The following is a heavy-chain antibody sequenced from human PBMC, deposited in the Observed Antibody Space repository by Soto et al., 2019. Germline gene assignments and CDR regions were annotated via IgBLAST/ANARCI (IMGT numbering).Heavy chain of an antibody. Sequence: GGSLRLSCAASGFTFSSYGMHWVRQAPGKGLEWVAVISYDGSNKYYADSVKGRFTISRDNSKNTLYLQMNSLRAEDTAVYYCAKDRVLGSSRYYYYYYYGMDVWGQGTTVTVSS. CDR2: ISYDGSNK. CDR3: AKDRVLGSSRYYYYYYYGMDV. J-gene: IGHJ6*02. D-gene: IGHD6-13*01. CDR1: GFTFSSYG. V-gene: IGHV3-30*18.